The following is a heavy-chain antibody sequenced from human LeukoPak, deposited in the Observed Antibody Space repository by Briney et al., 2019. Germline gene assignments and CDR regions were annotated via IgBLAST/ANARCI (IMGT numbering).Heavy chain of an antibody. CDR3: ARDRRSGEDSNF. CDR2: IYYSGST. D-gene: IGHD2-15*01. Sequence: SETLSLTCSVSDGSLSNYYWSWIRQPPGKGLEWIGYIYYSGSTNYNPSLKSRVTISVDTSKNQIYLKLSSVTAADTAVYYCARDRRSGEDSNFWGQGTLVTVSS. CDR1: DGSLSNYY. V-gene: IGHV4-59*01. J-gene: IGHJ4*02.